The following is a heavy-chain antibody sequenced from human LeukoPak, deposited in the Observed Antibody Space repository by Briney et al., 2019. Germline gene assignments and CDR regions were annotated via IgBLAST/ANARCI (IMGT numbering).Heavy chain of an antibody. Sequence: ASVKVSCKASGYTFTSYGISWVRQAPGQGLEWMGWISAYNGNTNYAQKLQGRVTMTTDTSTSTAYMELRSLRSDDTAVYYCARVEEADPFRGALVGVNWFDPWGQGTLVTVSS. D-gene: IGHD3-16*01. J-gene: IGHJ5*02. CDR3: ARVEEADPFRGALVGVNWFDP. V-gene: IGHV1-18*01. CDR1: GYTFTSYG. CDR2: ISAYNGNT.